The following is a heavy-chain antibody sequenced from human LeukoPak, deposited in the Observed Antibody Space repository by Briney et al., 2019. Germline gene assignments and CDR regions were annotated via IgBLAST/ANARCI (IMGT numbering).Heavy chain of an antibody. J-gene: IGHJ4*02. CDR3: ARVEATYYYGSATPYSPY. Sequence: GGSLRLSCAASGFTFDDYAMHWVRQAPGKGLEWVSGISWNSGSIGYADSVKGRFTISRDNSKNTLYLQMKSLKVEDTSVYYCARVEATYYYGSATPYSPYWGQGSLVTVSS. V-gene: IGHV3-9*01. CDR2: ISWNSGSI. CDR1: GFTFDDYA. D-gene: IGHD3-10*01.